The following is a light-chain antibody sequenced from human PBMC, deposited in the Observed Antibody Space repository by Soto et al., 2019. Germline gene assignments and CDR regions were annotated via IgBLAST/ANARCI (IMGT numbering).Light chain of an antibody. CDR2: EVS. V-gene: IGLV2-14*01. CDR1: SSDVGAYNY. Sequence: QSVLTQPASVSGSPGQSITISCTGTSSDVGAYNYVSWYQQHPGKAPKLVIYEVSNRPSGVSDRFSGSKSGNTAPLTISGLQAEDEADYYCNSYTGSSTRFVFGTGTKVTV. J-gene: IGLJ1*01. CDR3: NSYTGSSTRFV.